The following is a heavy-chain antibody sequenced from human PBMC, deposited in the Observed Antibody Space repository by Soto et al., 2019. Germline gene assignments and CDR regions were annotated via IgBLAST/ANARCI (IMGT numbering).Heavy chain of an antibody. CDR1: GGTFSSYA. D-gene: IGHD1-26*01. J-gene: IGHJ4*02. CDR2: IIPIFGTA. V-gene: IGHV1-69*13. Sequence: GASVKVSCKASGGTFSSYAISWVRQAPGQGLEWMGGIIPIFGTANYAQKFQGRVTITADESTSTAYMELSSLRSEDTAVYYCATRALVGATEYYFDYWGQGTLVTVSS. CDR3: ATRALVGATEYYFDY.